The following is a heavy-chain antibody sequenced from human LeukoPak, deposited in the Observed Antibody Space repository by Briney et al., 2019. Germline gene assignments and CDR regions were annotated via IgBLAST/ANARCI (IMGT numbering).Heavy chain of an antibody. J-gene: IGHJ4*02. Sequence: PGGSLRLSCAASGFTFSDYYMTWIRKAPGKGLEWLSYISGSGSYTNYADSVKGRFTTSRDNAKNSPYLQMNSLRAEDTAVYYCARVGSIAAAGTPDYWGQGTLVTVSS. V-gene: IGHV3-11*06. CDR2: ISGSGSYT. D-gene: IGHD6-13*01. CDR1: GFTFSDYY. CDR3: ARVGSIAAAGTPDY.